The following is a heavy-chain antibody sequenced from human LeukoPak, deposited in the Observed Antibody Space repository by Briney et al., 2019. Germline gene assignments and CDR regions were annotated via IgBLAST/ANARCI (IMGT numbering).Heavy chain of an antibody. D-gene: IGHD1-26*01. CDR1: GFTFSSYA. J-gene: IGHJ4*02. CDR3: AKREVGAFGY. CDR2: ISSSGGST. V-gene: IGHV3-23*01. Sequence: GGSLRLSCAASGFTFSSYAMSWVRQAPGKGLEWVSAISSSGGSTYYADSVKGRFTISRDKSKNTLYLQMNSLRAEDTAVYYCAKREVGAFGYWGQGTLVTVSS.